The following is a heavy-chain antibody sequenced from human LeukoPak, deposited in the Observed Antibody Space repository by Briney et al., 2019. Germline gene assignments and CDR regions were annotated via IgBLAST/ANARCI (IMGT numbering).Heavy chain of an antibody. Sequence: GGSLRLSCAASEFTVSSNYMAWVRQAPGKGLEWVSVIYSGTNTYYADSVKGRFTISRDNSKNTLYLQMNNLRAEDTAVYYCATSRVWPGFFDYWGQGTLVTVSS. CDR2: IYSGTNT. J-gene: IGHJ4*02. D-gene: IGHD3-16*01. CDR3: ATSRVWPGFFDY. CDR1: EFTVSSNY. V-gene: IGHV3-53*01.